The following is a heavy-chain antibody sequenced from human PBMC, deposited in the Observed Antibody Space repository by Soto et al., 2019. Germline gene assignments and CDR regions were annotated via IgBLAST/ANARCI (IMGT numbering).Heavy chain of an antibody. CDR3: ARSGMYDEYGMDV. CDR1: RNNFNTYW. V-gene: IGHV5-51*01. J-gene: IGHJ6*02. CDR2: IYPDDSDT. Sequence: GESLKISWKGSRNNFNTYWIGWLRLMPGKGLEWMGVIYPDDSDTKYNPSFQAQVTISADKSISTAYLQWSSLKASDTAMYHCARSGMYDEYGMDVLGEATTVT. D-gene: IGHD6-13*01.